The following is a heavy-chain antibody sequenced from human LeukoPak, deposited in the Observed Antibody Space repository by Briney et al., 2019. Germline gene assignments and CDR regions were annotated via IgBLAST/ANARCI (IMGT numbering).Heavy chain of an antibody. CDR3: ARDLPPYGGTSGGEYFQH. Sequence: GASVKVSCKASGYTFTSYGISWVRQAPGQGLEWMGWISAYNGNTNYAQKLQGRVTMTTDTSTSTAYMELRSLRSDDTAVYYCARDLPPYGGTSGGEYFQHWGQGTLVTVSS. CDR2: ISAYNGNT. CDR1: GYTFTSYG. V-gene: IGHV1-18*01. D-gene: IGHD4-23*01. J-gene: IGHJ1*01.